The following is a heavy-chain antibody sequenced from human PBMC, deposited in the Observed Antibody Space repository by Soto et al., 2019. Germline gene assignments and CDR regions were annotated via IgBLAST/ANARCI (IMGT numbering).Heavy chain of an antibody. D-gene: IGHD6-13*01. J-gene: IGHJ1*01. CDR2: ISGSGGST. CDR3: AKDYDASSWYEYFQY. CDR1: GFSFSTYA. V-gene: IGHV3-23*01. Sequence: GGSLRLSCAASGFSFSTYAMSWVRQAPGKGLEWVSTISGSGGSTYYADSVKGRFTISRDNSKNTLYLQMNSLRAEDTALYYCAKDYDASSWYEYFQYWGQGILVTVSS.